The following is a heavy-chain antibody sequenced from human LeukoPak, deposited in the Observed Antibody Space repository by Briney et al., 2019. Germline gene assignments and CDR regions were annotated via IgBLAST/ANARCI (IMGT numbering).Heavy chain of an antibody. D-gene: IGHD5-18*01. V-gene: IGHV4-59*01. CDR3: ARDAEHSYGRYFAY. J-gene: IGHJ4*02. CDR2: MQYTGNS. CDR1: GGSISTYY. Sequence: KPSETPSLICTVSGGSISTYYWNWKRKTPGKGLEWIGFMQYTGNSKYNPSLKSRVTMLVDTSKNQFSLKLSSVTAADTAVYYCARDAEHSYGRYFAYWGQGILVTVSS.